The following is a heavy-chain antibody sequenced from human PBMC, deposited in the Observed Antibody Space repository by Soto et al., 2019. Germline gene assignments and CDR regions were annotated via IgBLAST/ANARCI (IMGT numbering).Heavy chain of an antibody. CDR3: ARGRTTKKGWLVQGYYGMDV. D-gene: IGHD6-19*01. V-gene: IGHV4-34*01. CDR1: GGSFSGDY. Sequence: SETLSLTCAVYGGSFSGDYWSWIRQPPGKGLEWIGEINHSGSTNYNPSLKSRVTISVDTSKNQFSLKLSSVTAADTAVYYCARGRTTKKGWLVQGYYGMDVWGQGTTVT. CDR2: INHSGST. J-gene: IGHJ6*02.